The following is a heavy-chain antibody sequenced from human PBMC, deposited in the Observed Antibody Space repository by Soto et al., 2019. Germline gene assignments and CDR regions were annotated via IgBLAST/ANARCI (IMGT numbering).Heavy chain of an antibody. CDR3: ARERGSKSMDV. V-gene: IGHV3-7*03. CDR1: GFTFSNYW. J-gene: IGHJ6*02. CDR2: IKQDGSKS. D-gene: IGHD2-15*01. Sequence: GGSLRLSCAASGFTFSNYWMTWVRQAPGEGLEWVANIKQDGSKSSYVGSVKGRFTICRDNSKNSLYLQVSNLRAEDAAVYYCARERGSKSMDVWGQGTTVTVSS.